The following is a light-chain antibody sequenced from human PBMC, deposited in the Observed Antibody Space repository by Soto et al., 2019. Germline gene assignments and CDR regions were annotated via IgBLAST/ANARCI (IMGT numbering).Light chain of an antibody. Sequence: QSALTQPRSVSGSPGQSVTISCTGTSSDVGGDNYVSWYQQHPGKAPKLMIYDVSKRPSGVPDRFSGSKSGNTASLTISGLHAEDAADYYCCSYAGSYYVFGTGTKVTVL. V-gene: IGLV2-11*01. CDR3: CSYAGSYYV. CDR1: SSDVGGDNY. J-gene: IGLJ1*01. CDR2: DVS.